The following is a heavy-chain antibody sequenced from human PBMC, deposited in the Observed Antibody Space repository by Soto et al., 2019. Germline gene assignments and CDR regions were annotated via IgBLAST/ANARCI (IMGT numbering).Heavy chain of an antibody. V-gene: IGHV3-73*01. CDR3: TGELDY. CDR1: GFTFSGSA. Sequence: GESLKISCAASGFTFSGSAMHWVRQASGKGLEWVGRIRSKANSYATAYAASVKGRFTISRDDSKNTAYLQMNSLKTEDTAVYYCTGELDYWGQGTLVTVSS. J-gene: IGHJ4*02. D-gene: IGHD3-10*01. CDR2: IRSKANSYAT.